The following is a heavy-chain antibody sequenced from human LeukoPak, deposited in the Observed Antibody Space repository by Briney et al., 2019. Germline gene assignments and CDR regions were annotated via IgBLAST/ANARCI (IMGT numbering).Heavy chain of an antibody. Sequence: PGGSLRLSCAASGFTFSSYWMSWVRQAPGKGLEWVANIKQDGGNEKYYVDSVKGRFTISRDNAKNSLYLQMNSLRAEDTAVYYCARVYSSSSGKNAFDIWGQGTMVTVSS. CDR2: IKQDGGNEK. CDR1: GFTFSSYW. J-gene: IGHJ3*02. D-gene: IGHD6-6*01. V-gene: IGHV3-7*03. CDR3: ARVYSSSSGKNAFDI.